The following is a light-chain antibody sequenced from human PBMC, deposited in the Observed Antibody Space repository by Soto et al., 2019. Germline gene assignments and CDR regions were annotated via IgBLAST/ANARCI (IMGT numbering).Light chain of an antibody. Sequence: QSVLTQPASVSGSLGQSITISCSGTSSDVGAYNYVSWYQQYPGKAPKLMIYHVTDRPSGVPNRFSGSKSGNTASLTISGLQDEDESDYCCCAYTTSNTFVFGTGTQLTVL. J-gene: IGLJ1*01. CDR3: CAYTTSNTFV. V-gene: IGLV2-14*01. CDR2: HVT. CDR1: SSDVGAYNY.